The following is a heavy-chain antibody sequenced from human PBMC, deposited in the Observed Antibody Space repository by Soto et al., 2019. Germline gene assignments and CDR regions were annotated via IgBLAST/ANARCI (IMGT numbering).Heavy chain of an antibody. CDR1: GLTFSSYW. Sequence: GGSLRLSCAASGLTFSSYWMSWVRQAPGKGLEWVANIKQDGSQKYYVDSVKGRFTISRDNAKNSLYLQMNSLRVEDTAVYYCARAYSEASSSYYPGGYWGQGTMVTVAS. D-gene: IGHD3-22*01. V-gene: IGHV3-7*03. CDR3: ARAYSEASSSYYPGGY. CDR2: IKQDGSQK. J-gene: IGHJ4*03.